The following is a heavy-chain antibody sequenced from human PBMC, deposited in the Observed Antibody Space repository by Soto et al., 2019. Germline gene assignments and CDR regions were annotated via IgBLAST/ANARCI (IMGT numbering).Heavy chain of an antibody. CDR1: GFSFRKTAEG. J-gene: IGHJ4*02. V-gene: IGHV2-5*02. CDR2: IYWDDDD. CDR3: AHRGSTADGGVDF. D-gene: IGHD6-13*01. Sequence: QITLKESGPTLVEPTQTLTLTCIFSGFSFRKTAEGVGWIRQPPGKALEWLALIYWDDDDRYSPSLKKRLTITKVPSKNQVVLTMTNMDPVDTATYFCAHRGSTADGGVDFWGQGILVTVS.